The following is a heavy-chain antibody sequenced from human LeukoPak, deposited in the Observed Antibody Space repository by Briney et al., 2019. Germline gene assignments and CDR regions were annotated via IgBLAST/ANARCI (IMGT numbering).Heavy chain of an antibody. V-gene: IGHV4-59*01. CDR2: IYYSGST. Sequence: PSQTLSLTCTVSGGSISSYYWSWIRQPPGKGLEWIGYIYYSGSTNYNPSLKSRVTISVDTSQNQCSLKLSSVTAADTAVYYCARCYSSSWYESLNWFDPWGQGTLVTVSS. CDR3: ARCYSSSWYESLNWFDP. CDR1: GGSISSYY. D-gene: IGHD6-13*01. J-gene: IGHJ5*02.